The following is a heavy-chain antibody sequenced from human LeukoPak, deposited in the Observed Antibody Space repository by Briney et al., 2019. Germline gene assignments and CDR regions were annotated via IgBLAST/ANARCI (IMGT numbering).Heavy chain of an antibody. CDR1: GFTFSSYS. Sequence: GGSLRLSCAASGFTFSSYSMNWVRQAPGKGLEWVSYISSSSSTIYYADSVKGRFTISRDNAKNSLYLQMNSLRDEDTAVYYCARDGLRGYSDYEYYFDYWGQGTLVTVSS. J-gene: IGHJ4*02. V-gene: IGHV3-48*02. D-gene: IGHD5-12*01. CDR3: ARDGLRGYSDYEYYFDY. CDR2: ISSSSSTI.